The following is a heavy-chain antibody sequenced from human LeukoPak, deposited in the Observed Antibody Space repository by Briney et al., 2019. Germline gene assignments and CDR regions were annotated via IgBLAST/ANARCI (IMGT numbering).Heavy chain of an antibody. V-gene: IGHV3-49*04. CDR3: SRAPYNNYVNLDY. CDR2: IRSKAFAGTT. CDR1: GSTFGDYA. Sequence: GGSLRLSCRASGSTFGDYAMTWVRQAPGKGLEWLGFIRSKAFAGTTEYAASVKGRFTISRDDSISIAYLQMNSLQTEDTAVYYCSRAPYNNYVNLDYWGQGTLVTVSS. D-gene: IGHD4-11*01. J-gene: IGHJ4*02.